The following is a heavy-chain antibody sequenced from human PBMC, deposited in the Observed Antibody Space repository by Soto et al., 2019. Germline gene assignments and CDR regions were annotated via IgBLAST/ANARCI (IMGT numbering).Heavy chain of an antibody. V-gene: IGHV4-59*01. CDR1: GGSISSYY. D-gene: IGHD2-2*01. Sequence: SETLSLTCTVSGGSISSYYWSWIRQPLGKRLEWIGYIYYSGSTNYNPSLKSRVTISVDTSKNQFSLKLSSVTAADTAVYYCARRACSSTSCPNWFDPWGQGTLVTVS. CDR3: ARRACSSTSCPNWFDP. CDR2: IYYSGST. J-gene: IGHJ5*02.